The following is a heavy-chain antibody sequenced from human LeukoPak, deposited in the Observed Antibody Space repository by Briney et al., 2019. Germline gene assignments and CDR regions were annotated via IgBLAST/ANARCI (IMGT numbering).Heavy chain of an antibody. V-gene: IGHV3-66*01. CDR2: IYSGGST. J-gene: IGHJ4*02. D-gene: IGHD3-22*01. CDR3: ARDTWDYYDSSGYSGY. CDR1: GFTFSSYW. Sequence: GGSLRLSCAASGFTFSSYWMSWVRQARGKGLEWVSVIYSGGSTYYADSVKGRFTISRDNSKNTLYLQMNSLRAEDTAVYYCARDTWDYYDSSGYSGYWGQGTLVTVSS.